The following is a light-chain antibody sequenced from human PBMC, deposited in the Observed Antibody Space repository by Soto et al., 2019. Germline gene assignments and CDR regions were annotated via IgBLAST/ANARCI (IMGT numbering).Light chain of an antibody. CDR2: EVS. J-gene: IGLJ1*01. CDR1: SSDVGSYNR. V-gene: IGLV2-18*02. Sequence: QSALTQPPSVSGSPGQSVTISCTGTSSDVGSYNRVSWYQQPPGTAPKLMIYEVSNRPSGVPDRFSGSKSGNTASLTISGLQDEDEAAYYCSSYTSSSTYVFGTGAELTVL. CDR3: SSYTSSSTYV.